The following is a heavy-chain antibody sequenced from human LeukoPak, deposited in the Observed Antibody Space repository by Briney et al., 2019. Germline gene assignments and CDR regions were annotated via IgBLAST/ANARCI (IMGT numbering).Heavy chain of an antibody. CDR3: ARDGVLLWFGELSH. CDR1: GFTFDDYG. CDR2: INWNGGST. J-gene: IGHJ4*02. V-gene: IGHV3-20*04. Sequence: GGSLRLSCAASGFTFDDYGMSWVRQAPGKGLEWVSGINWNGGSTGHADSVRGRFTISRDNAKNSLYLQMNSLRAEDTALYYCARDGVLLWFGELSHWGQGTLVTVSS. D-gene: IGHD3-10*01.